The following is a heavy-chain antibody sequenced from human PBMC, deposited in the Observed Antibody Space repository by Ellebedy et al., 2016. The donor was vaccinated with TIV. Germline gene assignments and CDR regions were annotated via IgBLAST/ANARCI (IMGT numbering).Heavy chain of an antibody. Sequence: GESLKISCAVSGFTFSNYAMGWVRRAPGKGLEWVSSISDSGVSTYYADSVKGRFTISRDDSKNTVYLKLNNLTAEDTATYFCGKDTAPYYGVFDYWGQGALVTVSS. CDR3: GKDTAPYYGVFDY. CDR1: GFTFSNYA. V-gene: IGHV3-23*01. CDR2: ISDSGVST. J-gene: IGHJ4*02. D-gene: IGHD3-3*01.